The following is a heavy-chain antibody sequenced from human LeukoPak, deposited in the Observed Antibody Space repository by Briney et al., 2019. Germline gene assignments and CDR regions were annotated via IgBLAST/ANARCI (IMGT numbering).Heavy chain of an antibody. CDR1: GFTFSSYA. CDR2: ISYDGSNK. Sequence: GRSLRLSCAASGFTFSSYAMHWVRQAPGKGLEWVAVISYDGSNKYYEDSVKGRFTISRDNSKNTLYLQMNSLRAEDTAVYYCARDLGGSSYFDYWGQGTLVTVSS. CDR3: ARDLGGSSYFDY. J-gene: IGHJ4*02. V-gene: IGHV3-30-3*01. D-gene: IGHD1-26*01.